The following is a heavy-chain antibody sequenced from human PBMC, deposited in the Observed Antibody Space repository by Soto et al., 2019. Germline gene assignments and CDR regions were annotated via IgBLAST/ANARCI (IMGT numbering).Heavy chain of an antibody. CDR2: INPSDGST. Sequence: ASVKVSCKASGYTFNRYQMHWVRQAPGEGLEWMGIINPSDGSTSYAQKLQGRVTMTRDTSTSTVYMELNSLRSEDTAVYYCARHLCIDVWGQGTTVTVSS. CDR3: ARHLCIDV. CDR1: GYTFNRYQ. J-gene: IGHJ6*02. V-gene: IGHV1-46*02.